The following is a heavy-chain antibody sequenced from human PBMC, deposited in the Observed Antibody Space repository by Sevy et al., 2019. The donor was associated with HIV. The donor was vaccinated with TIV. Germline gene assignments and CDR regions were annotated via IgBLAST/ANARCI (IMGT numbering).Heavy chain of an antibody. CDR1: GFTFSSYG. Sequence: GGSLRLSCAASGFTFSSYGVNWVRQAPGKGLEWVALISYDGRNEFYADSVKGRFTISGDNSKNTVYLQMNSLRAEDTAVYYCDIHGYDDDAPWGQGTLVTVSS. J-gene: IGHJ5*02. CDR2: ISYDGRNE. V-gene: IGHV3-30*03. D-gene: IGHD5-12*01. CDR3: DIHGYDDDAP.